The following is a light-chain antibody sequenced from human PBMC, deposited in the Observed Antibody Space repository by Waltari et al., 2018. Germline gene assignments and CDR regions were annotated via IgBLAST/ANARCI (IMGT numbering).Light chain of an antibody. CDR1: RSLAHSDGNTY. CDR3: MQALQTPWT. V-gene: IGKV2-30*02. CDR2: KVS. J-gene: IGKJ1*01. Sequence: DVVVTQSPLSLPVTLGQPASVSCRSSRSLAHSDGNTYLSWVHQRPGQSPRRLIDKVSNRDSGVPDRFSGSGSGTDFTLKINRVEAEDVGVYYCMQALQTPWTFAQGTKVEIK.